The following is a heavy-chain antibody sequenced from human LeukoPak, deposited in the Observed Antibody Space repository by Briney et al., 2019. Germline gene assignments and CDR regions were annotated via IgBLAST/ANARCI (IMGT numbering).Heavy chain of an antibody. Sequence: PGGSLRLSCAATGFTVSDNYMSWVRQAPGKGLEWVSVIYSGGSAYYADSVKGRFTISRDNSKNTLYLQMNSLRAEDTAVYYCARSDLDYFDYWGQGTLVTVSS. D-gene: IGHD2-21*02. CDR1: GFTVSDNY. CDR2: IYSGGSA. CDR3: ARSDLDYFDY. V-gene: IGHV3-53*01. J-gene: IGHJ4*02.